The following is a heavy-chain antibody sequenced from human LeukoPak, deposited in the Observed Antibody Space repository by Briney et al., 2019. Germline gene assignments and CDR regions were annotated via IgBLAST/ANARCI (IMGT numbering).Heavy chain of an antibody. V-gene: IGHV3-30*18. Sequence: GGSLRLSCAASGFTFSSYGMHWVRQAPGEGLEWVAVISYDGSNKYYADSVKGRFTISRDNSKNTQYLQMNSLRAEDTAVYYCAKLLSVQLGPDYWGQGTLVTVSS. J-gene: IGHJ4*02. D-gene: IGHD5-18*01. CDR1: GFTFSSYG. CDR2: ISYDGSNK. CDR3: AKLLSVQLGPDY.